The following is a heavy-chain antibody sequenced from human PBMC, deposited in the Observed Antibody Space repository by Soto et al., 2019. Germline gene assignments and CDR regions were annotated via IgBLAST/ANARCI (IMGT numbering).Heavy chain of an antibody. CDR3: AKVLRFLEWLFDY. D-gene: IGHD3-3*01. CDR1: GFTFSSYA. Sequence: GGSLRLSCAASGFTFSSYATSWVRQAPGKGLEWVSAISGSGGSTYYADSVKGRFTISRDNSKNTLYLQMNSLRAEDTAVYYCAKVLRFLEWLFDYWGQGTLVTVSS. J-gene: IGHJ4*02. V-gene: IGHV3-23*01. CDR2: ISGSGGST.